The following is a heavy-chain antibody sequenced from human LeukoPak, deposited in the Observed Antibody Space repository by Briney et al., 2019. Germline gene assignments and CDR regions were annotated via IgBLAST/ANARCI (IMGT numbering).Heavy chain of an antibody. CDR3: ARTKEMTTISYFDS. D-gene: IGHD5-24*01. CDR1: GGSVSSSSYY. V-gene: IGHV3-11*04. J-gene: IGHJ4*02. CDR2: IDSSGRSI. Sequence: PSETLSLTCTVSGGSVSSSSYYWGWIRQPPGKGLEWVSYIDSSGRSIHYADSVKGRLTISRDNAKNSLYLQMNSLRAEDTAVYYCARTKEMTTISYFDSWGQGTLVTVSS.